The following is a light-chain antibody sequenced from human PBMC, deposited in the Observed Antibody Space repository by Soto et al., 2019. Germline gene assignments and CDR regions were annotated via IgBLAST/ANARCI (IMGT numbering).Light chain of an antibody. J-gene: IGKJ2*01. V-gene: IGKV3-20*01. Sequence: EIVLTQSQSTLFLSPGERANLSCRASQSVSSSYLAWYQQKPGQAPRLLIYGASSRATGIPDRFSGSGSGTDLTLTISRLEPEDFAVYYCQQYGSSPKTFGQGTKLEIK. CDR2: GAS. CDR3: QQYGSSPKT. CDR1: QSVSSSY.